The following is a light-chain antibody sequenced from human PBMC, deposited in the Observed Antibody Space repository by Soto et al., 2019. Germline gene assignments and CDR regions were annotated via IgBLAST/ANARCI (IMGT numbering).Light chain of an antibody. J-gene: IGKJ5*01. CDR3: QQRRNWPPVIT. CDR2: DAS. V-gene: IGKV3-11*01. Sequence: EIVLTQSPATLSLSPGERATLSGRASQSFSSYLAWYQQKPGQAPRLLIYDASKRATGIPARFSGRGSGTDFTLTISSLEPEDFAVYYCQQRRNWPPVITFGQGTRLEIK. CDR1: QSFSSY.